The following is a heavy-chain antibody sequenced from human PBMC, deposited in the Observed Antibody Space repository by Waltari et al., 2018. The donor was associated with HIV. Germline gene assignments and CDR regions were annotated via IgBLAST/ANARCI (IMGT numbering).Heavy chain of an antibody. CDR3: GRDVEDHSYGTPYEC. Sequence: VHLVESGGGVVQPGKSLRLSCIGSGFTFSHFGMHWVRQAPGKGLEWVAGVSYDGRNKYYGDSVKGRFTISRDNSKNTLFLQMNSLRGEDTALYYCGRDVEDHSYGTPYECWGQGTLVTVSS. V-gene: IGHV3-33*01. J-gene: IGHJ4*02. D-gene: IGHD5-18*01. CDR2: VSYDGRNK. CDR1: GFTFSHFG.